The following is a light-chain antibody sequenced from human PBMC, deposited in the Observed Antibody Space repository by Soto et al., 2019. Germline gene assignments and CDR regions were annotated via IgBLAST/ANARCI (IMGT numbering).Light chain of an antibody. CDR3: QQYETYFRT. CDR2: AAS. Sequence: DIQMTQSPSTLSASVGDRVTITCRASQSINRWLAWYQQKPGKAPKLLIHAASTLEGGVPSRFRGSGSGTEFALTITSLQADDFATYYCQQYETYFRTFGQGTKVDIK. V-gene: IGKV1-5*03. CDR1: QSINRW. J-gene: IGKJ1*01.